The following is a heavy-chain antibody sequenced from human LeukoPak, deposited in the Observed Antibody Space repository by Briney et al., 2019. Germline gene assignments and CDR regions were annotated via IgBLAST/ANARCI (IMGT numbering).Heavy chain of an antibody. Sequence: GASVKVSCKASGYTFTSYGISWVRQAPGQGLEWMGWISAYNGNTNYAQKLQGRVTMTTDTSTSTAYMELRSLRSDDTAVYYCARDHKRTYRGGDCYPWAYYYYYYMDVWGKGTTVTVSS. J-gene: IGHJ6*03. CDR2: ISAYNGNT. CDR3: ARDHKRTYRGGDCYPWAYYYYYYMDV. V-gene: IGHV1-18*04. D-gene: IGHD2-21*02. CDR1: GYTFTSYG.